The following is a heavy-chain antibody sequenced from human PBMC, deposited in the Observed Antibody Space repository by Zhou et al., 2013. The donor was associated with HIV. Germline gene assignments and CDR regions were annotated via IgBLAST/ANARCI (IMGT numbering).Heavy chain of an antibody. V-gene: IGHV1-69*11. CDR3: AREVVTAVTAPGDF. Sequence: QVQLEQSGAEVKKPGSSVRVSCKASGGTFTSYGFNWVRQAPGQGLQWMGKIIPFVGSVIYAEKFQGRLTITADESTTTAYMDLGGLTSDDTATYYCAREVVTAVTAPGDFWGQGTLVTVS. CDR2: IIPFVGSV. D-gene: IGHD2-21*02. J-gene: IGHJ4*02. CDR1: GGTFTSYG.